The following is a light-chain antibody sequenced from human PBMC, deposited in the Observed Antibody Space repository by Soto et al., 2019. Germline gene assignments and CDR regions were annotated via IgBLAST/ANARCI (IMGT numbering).Light chain of an antibody. CDR3: QEYSSSRT. Sequence: EFVLTQSPVTLSLSPGERATLSCRASQSVSGTYLAWYQQKPGQAPRLLIYCASSRATGIPDRFSGSGSGTAFTLTISRLEPDDFAVYYCQEYSSSRTFGQGSKV. CDR2: CAS. V-gene: IGKV3-20*01. CDR1: QSVSGTY. J-gene: IGKJ1*01.